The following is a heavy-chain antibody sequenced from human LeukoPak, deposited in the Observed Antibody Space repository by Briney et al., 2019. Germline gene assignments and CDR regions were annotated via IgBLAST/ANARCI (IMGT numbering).Heavy chain of an antibody. CDR2: IYSGGST. CDR3: AKGNGVYDFLYYYYMDV. V-gene: IGHV3-53*01. Sequence: GGSLRLSCAASGFTVSSNFMGWVRQAPGKGLEWVSVIYSGGSTFYADSVKGRFTISRDNSKNTLCLQMSSLRAEDTAVYYCAKGNGVYDFLYYYYMDVWGKGTTVTVSS. D-gene: IGHD3-3*01. J-gene: IGHJ6*03. CDR1: GFTVSSNF.